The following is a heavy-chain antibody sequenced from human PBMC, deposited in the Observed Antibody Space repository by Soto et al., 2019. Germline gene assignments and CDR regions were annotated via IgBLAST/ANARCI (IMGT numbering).Heavy chain of an antibody. D-gene: IGHD6-13*01. Sequence: PGGSLRLSCAASGFSVSTSYMSWIRQPPGKGLEWIGEISHTGSTNYNPSLKSRVTMSLDMSNNHFSLKLTSVTAADTAMYFCARDLAAAGYFDLWGQGTLVTVSS. J-gene: IGHJ4*02. CDR1: GFSVSTSYM. V-gene: IGHV4-4*01. CDR3: ARDLAAAGYFDL. CDR2: ISHTGST.